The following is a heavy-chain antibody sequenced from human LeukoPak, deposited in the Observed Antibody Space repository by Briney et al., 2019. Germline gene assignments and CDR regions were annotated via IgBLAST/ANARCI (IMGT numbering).Heavy chain of an antibody. CDR3: SRDFQGY. V-gene: IGHV3-7*03. CDR2: TKEDGSEK. J-gene: IGHJ4*02. Sequence: PGGSLRLSCAASGFTFSSHWMSWVRQAPGKGLEWVGGTKEDGSEKYYVDSVKGRFTISRDNAKNSLYLEMNSLRAEDSAVYYCSRDFQGYWGQGTLVTVSS. CDR1: GFTFSSHW.